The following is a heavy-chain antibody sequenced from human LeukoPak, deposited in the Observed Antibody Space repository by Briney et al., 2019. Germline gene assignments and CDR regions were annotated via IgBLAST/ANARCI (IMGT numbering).Heavy chain of an antibody. CDR2: IYTSGST. V-gene: IGHV4-61*02. CDR3: ARVPVAVAVHWYFDL. J-gene: IGHJ2*01. Sequence: SETLSLTCTVSGGSISSSSYYWSWIRQPAGKGLEWIGRIYTSGSTNYNPSLKSRVTMSVDTSKNQFSLKLSSVTAADTAVYYCARVPVAVAVHWYFDLWGRGTLVTVSS. D-gene: IGHD6-19*01. CDR1: GGSISSSSYY.